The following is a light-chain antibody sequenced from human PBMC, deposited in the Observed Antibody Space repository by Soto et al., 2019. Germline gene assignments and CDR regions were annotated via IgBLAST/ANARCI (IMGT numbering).Light chain of an antibody. J-gene: IGKJ1*01. CDR1: QSIRSN. V-gene: IGKV3-15*01. CDR2: GAS. CDR3: QQYNNWPRT. Sequence: EIVMTQSPATLSVSPGDRVTLSCRASQSIRSNSAWYQQKPGQAPRLLIYGASTRATGIPGRFSGSGYETEFTLTISSLQSEDFAVYYCQQYNNWPRTFGQGTKVDNK.